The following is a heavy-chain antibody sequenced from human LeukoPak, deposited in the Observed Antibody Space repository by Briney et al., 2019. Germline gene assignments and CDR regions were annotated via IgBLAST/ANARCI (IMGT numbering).Heavy chain of an antibody. D-gene: IGHD6-6*01. J-gene: IGHJ4*02. CDR3: ARESGSSSGGAKFDY. CDR1: GGSFSGYY. V-gene: IGHV4-34*01. CDR2: INHSGST. Sequence: SETLSLTCAVYGGSFSGYYWSWIRQPPGKALEWIGEINHSGSTNYNPSLKSRVTISVDTSKNQFSLKLSSVTAADTAVYYCARESGSSSGGAKFDYWGQGTLVTVSS.